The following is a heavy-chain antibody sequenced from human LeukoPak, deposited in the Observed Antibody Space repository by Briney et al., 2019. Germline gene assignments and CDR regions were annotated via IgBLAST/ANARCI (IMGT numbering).Heavy chain of an antibody. CDR3: ARHERAGTTSPFDY. D-gene: IGHD1-7*01. CDR1: GYSFTSYW. CDR2: IYPGDSDT. J-gene: IGHJ4*02. Sequence: GESLKISCKGSGYSFTSYWIGWVRQMPGKGLEWMGNIYPGDSDTRYSPSFQGQVTISADKSSSTAYLQWSSLKASDTAVYYCARHERAGTTSPFDYWGQGALVTVSS. V-gene: IGHV5-51*01.